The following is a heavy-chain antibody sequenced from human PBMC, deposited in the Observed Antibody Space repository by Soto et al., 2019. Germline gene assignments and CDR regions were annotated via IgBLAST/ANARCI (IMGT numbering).Heavy chain of an antibody. D-gene: IGHD6-6*01. Sequence: PGGSLRLSCAASGFTFSSYAMSWVRQAPGKGLEWVSAISGSGGSTYYADSVKGRFTISRDNAKHSLDLQMNSLRAEDTAVYYCARDSDIAPRSSDYWGQGALVTVSS. V-gene: IGHV3-23*01. J-gene: IGHJ4*02. CDR2: ISGSGGST. CDR1: GFTFSSYA. CDR3: ARDSDIAPRSSDY.